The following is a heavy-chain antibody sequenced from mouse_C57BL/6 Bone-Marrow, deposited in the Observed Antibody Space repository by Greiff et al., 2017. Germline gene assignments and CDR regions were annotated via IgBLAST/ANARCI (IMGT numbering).Heavy chain of an antibody. CDR1: GYTFTDHT. CDR2: IYPRDGST. CDR3: AGRDLCDGYYGLFDY. Sequence: VQLQQSDAELVKPGASVKISCKASGYTFTDHTIHWMKQRPEQGLEWIGYIYPRDGSTKYNEKFKGKATLTVDKSSSTAYMQLHSLTSEDSAVYFCAGRDLCDGYYGLFDYWGQGTTLTVSS. D-gene: IGHD2-3*01. J-gene: IGHJ2*01. V-gene: IGHV1-78*01.